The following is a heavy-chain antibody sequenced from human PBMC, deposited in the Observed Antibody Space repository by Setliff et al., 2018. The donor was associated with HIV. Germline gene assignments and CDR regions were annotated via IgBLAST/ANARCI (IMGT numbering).Heavy chain of an antibody. CDR1: GGSLNTNH. D-gene: IGHD3-10*01. V-gene: IGHV4-34*01. CDR3: ARGRGPMGGDAFDI. J-gene: IGHJ3*02. Sequence: PSETLSLTCAVYGGSLNTNHWSWIRQSPGKGLEWIGEINDSGSINYNPSLKSRITISADASKNQFSLKLTSMTAADTAMFYCARGRGPMGGDAFDIWGQGTMVTVSS. CDR2: INDSGSI.